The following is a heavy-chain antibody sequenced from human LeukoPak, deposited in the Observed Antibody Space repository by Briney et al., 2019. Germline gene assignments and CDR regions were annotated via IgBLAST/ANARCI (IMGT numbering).Heavy chain of an antibody. CDR2: INHSGGT. Sequence: PSETLSLTCAVYGGSFSGYYWSWIRQPPGKGLEWIGEINHSGGTNYNPSLKSRVTISVDTSKNQFSLKLSSVTAADTAVYYCAGGSIAARLAYWGQGTLVTVSS. V-gene: IGHV4-34*01. CDR1: GGSFSGYY. CDR3: AGGSIAARLAY. J-gene: IGHJ4*02. D-gene: IGHD6-6*01.